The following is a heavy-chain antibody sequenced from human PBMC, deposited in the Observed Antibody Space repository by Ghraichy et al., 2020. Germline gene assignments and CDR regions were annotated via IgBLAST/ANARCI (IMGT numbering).Heavy chain of an antibody. D-gene: IGHD3/OR15-3a*01. J-gene: IGHJ3*01. Sequence: LSLTCAASGFTFTLFPMSWVRQSPGKGLEWVSSIGGSGSPSFHADSVNVRFTISRDNSNNPMYLQMNSLKFDDTAIYYWAKQKGRGPAFDVWGPGTMVTVSS. CDR3: AKQKGRGPAFDV. CDR1: GFTFTLFP. CDR2: IGGSGSPS. V-gene: IGHV3-23*01.